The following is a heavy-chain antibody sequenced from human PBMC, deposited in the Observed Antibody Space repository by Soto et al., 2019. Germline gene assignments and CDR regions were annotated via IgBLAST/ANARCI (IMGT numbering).Heavy chain of an antibody. CDR2: IIPIFGTA. V-gene: IGHV1-69*01. CDR1: GGTFSSYA. J-gene: IGHJ5*02. CDR3: ESSRQQLYLANNWFDP. D-gene: IGHD2-2*02. Sequence: QVQLVQSGAEVKKPGSSVKVSCKASGGTFSSYAISWVRQAPGQGLEWMGGIIPIFGTANYAQKFQGRVTITAGESTSTAYMELSSLRSDDTAVYYCESSRQQLYLANNWFDPWGQGTMVTVSS.